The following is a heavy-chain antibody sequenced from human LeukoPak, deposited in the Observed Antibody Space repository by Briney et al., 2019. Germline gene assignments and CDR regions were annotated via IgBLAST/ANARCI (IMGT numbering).Heavy chain of an antibody. Sequence: SETPSLTCTVSGGSISSYYWSWIRQPPGKGLEWIGYIYYSGSTNYNPSLKSRVTISVDTSKNQFSLKLSSVTAADTAVYYCARAGYCSGGSCYSNWFDPWGQGTLVTVSS. J-gene: IGHJ5*02. CDR1: GGSISSYY. CDR2: IYYSGST. CDR3: ARAGYCSGGSCYSNWFDP. V-gene: IGHV4-59*01. D-gene: IGHD2-15*01.